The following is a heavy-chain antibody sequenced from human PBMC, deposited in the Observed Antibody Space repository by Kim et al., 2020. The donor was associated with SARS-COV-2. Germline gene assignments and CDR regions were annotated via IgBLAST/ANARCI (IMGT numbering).Heavy chain of an antibody. CDR1: GYTFTGYY. D-gene: IGHD2-21*01. CDR2: INPNSCGT. V-gene: IGHV1-2*02. Sequence: ASVKVSCKASGYTFTGYYMHWVRQAPGQGLEWMGWINPNSCGTNYAQKFQGRVTLTRDTSISTAHMELTSLRSDDTAVYYCARGGAYCVGDCFDCWGQGT. J-gene: IGHJ4*02. CDR3: ARGGAYCVGDCFDC.